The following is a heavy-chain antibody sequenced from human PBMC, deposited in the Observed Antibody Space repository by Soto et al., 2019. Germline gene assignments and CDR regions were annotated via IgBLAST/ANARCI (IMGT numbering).Heavy chain of an antibody. Sequence: QVQLVESGGGLVKPGGSLRLSCAASGFTFSEFYMSWIRQAPGKGLEAVAYISGSGCTIHYADSVRGRFTISRDNAKNSLDLHMNSLRDGETDVYYGARDHYGTTRTPRGYYDMDVWGKGTTVTVSS. D-gene: IGHD1-1*01. V-gene: IGHV3-11*01. CDR3: ARDHYGTTRTPRGYYDMDV. CDR2: ISGSGCTI. J-gene: IGHJ6*03. CDR1: GFTFSEFY.